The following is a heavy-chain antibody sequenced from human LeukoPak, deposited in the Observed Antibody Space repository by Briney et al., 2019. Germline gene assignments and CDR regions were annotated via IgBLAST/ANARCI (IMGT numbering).Heavy chain of an antibody. CDR1: GYTFTNYG. CDR3: AGTSYSGSYALFDY. Sequence: APVKVSCKASGYTFTNYGISWVRQAPGQGLEWMGWISAYNGNTNYAQKLQGRVTMTTDTSTSTAYMELRSLRSDDTAVYYCAGTSYSGSYALFDYWGQGTLVTVSS. J-gene: IGHJ4*02. CDR2: ISAYNGNT. D-gene: IGHD1-26*01. V-gene: IGHV1-18*01.